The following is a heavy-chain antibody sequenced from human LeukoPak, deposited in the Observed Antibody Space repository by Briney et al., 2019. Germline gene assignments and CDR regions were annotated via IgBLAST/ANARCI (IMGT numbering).Heavy chain of an antibody. Sequence: GGSLRLSCAASGFTFSSYWMNWARQAPGKGLEWVASINHNGNVNYYVDSVKGRFTISRDNSKNTLYLQMNSLRAEDTAVYYCAKSPYMTTVTQIFDYWGQGTLVTVSS. D-gene: IGHD4-17*01. V-gene: IGHV3-7*03. J-gene: IGHJ4*02. CDR3: AKSPYMTTVTQIFDY. CDR1: GFTFSSYW. CDR2: INHNGNVN.